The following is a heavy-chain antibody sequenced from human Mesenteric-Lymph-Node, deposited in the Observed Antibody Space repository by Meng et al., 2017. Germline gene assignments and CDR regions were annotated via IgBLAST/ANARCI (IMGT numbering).Heavy chain of an antibody. J-gene: IGHJ6*02. Sequence: SETLSLTCTVSGGSISSYYWSWIRQPPGKGLEWIGYIYYSGSTNYNPSLKSRVTISVDTSKNQFSLKLSSVTAADTAVYYCARAPIMITFGTYYYYGMDVWGQGTTVTVSS. CDR1: GGSISSYY. V-gene: IGHV4-59*01. CDR3: ARAPIMITFGTYYYYGMDV. D-gene: IGHD3-16*01. CDR2: IYYSGST.